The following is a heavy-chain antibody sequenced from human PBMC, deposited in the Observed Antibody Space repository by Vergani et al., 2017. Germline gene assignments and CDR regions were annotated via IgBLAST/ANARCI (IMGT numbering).Heavy chain of an antibody. CDR2: ISAYNGNT. CDR1: GYSFTSYW. CDR3: ARDRSSWYQFDY. J-gene: IGHJ4*02. D-gene: IGHD6-13*01. V-gene: IGHV1-18*04. Sequence: VQLVQSGAEVKKPGESLRISCKGSGYSFTSYWISWVRQMPGKGLEWMGWISAYNGNTNYAQKFQGRVTMTTDTSTSTAYMELRSLRSDDTAVYDCARDRSSWYQFDYWGQGTLVTVSS.